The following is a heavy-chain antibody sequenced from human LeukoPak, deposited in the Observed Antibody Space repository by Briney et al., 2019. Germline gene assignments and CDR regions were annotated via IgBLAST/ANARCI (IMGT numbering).Heavy chain of an antibody. CDR2: ISYDGSNK. J-gene: IGHJ4*02. CDR3: AKEYSSSSRPE. D-gene: IGHD6-6*01. CDR1: GFTFSSYG. Sequence: GGSLRLSCAASGFTFSSYGMHWVRQAPGKGLEWVAVISYDGSNKYYADSVKGRFTISRDNSKNTLYLQINSLRAEDTAVYYCAKEYSSSSRPEWGQGTLVTVSS. V-gene: IGHV3-30*18.